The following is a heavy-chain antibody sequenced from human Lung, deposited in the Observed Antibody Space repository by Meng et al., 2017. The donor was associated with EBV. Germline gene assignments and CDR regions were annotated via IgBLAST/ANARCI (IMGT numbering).Heavy chain of an antibody. D-gene: IGHD3-10*01. Sequence: QVEVREPGPALVKPSATLSLPCAVSRHSIPNHNWWAWVRQPPGNGLESIGEIPQRGSRGHNPSLKSRVSMSTDKSKNQFSLKLTSVTAADTAVYHCLRGSGGSVWGQGTLVTGSS. CDR1: RHSIPNHNW. J-gene: IGHJ1*01. CDR3: LRGSGGSV. V-gene: IGHV4-4*02. CDR2: IPQRGSR.